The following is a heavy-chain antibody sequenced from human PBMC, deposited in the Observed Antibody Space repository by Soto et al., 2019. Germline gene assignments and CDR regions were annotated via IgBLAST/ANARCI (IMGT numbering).Heavy chain of an antibody. J-gene: IGHJ6*02. CDR3: ASSIGSAASSLYGLAV. V-gene: IGHV4-59*11. CDR2: MYYTGTT. CDR1: GGSIGSHY. Sequence: PSETLSLTCTVSGGSIGSHYWSWIRQPPGKGLEWIGYMYYTGTTNYNPSLKSRVTMSGDTSKNQFSLKVTSVTAADTAVYYCASSIGSAASSLYGLAVWGRGTTVTVSS. D-gene: IGHD6-13*01.